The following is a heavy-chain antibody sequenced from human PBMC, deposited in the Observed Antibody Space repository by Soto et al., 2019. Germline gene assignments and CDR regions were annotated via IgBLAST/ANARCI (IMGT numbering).Heavy chain of an antibody. D-gene: IGHD3-22*01. V-gene: IGHV4-59*01. CDR2: IYYSGST. J-gene: IGHJ3*02. Sequence: PSETLSLTCTVSGGSISSYYWSWIRQPPGKGLEWIGYIYYSGSTNYNPSLKSRVTISVDTSKNQFSLKLSSVTAADTAVYYCARVHRSGYYRGDDFDIWGQATMVTLS. CDR3: ARVHRSGYYRGDDFDI. CDR1: GGSISSYY.